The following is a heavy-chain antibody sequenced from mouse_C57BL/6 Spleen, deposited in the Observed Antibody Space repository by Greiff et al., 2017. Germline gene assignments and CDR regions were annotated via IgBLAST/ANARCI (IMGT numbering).Heavy chain of an antibody. Sequence: VKLMESGAELVKPGASVKISCKASGYAFSSYWMNWVKQRPGKGLEWIGQIYPGDGDTNYNGKFKGKATLTADKSSSTAYMQLSSLTSEDSAVYFCAREDPYYFDYWGQGTTLTVSS. CDR2: IYPGDGDT. CDR1: GYAFSSYW. CDR3: AREDPYYFDY. V-gene: IGHV1-80*01. J-gene: IGHJ2*01.